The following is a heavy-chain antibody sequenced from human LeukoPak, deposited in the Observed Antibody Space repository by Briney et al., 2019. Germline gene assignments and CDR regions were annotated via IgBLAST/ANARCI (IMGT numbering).Heavy chain of an antibody. D-gene: IGHD3-10*01. CDR1: GYTFTNHY. Sequence: GASVKVSCKASGYTFTNHYMHWVRQAPGQGLEWMGKISPGGGGTTYAQKVQGRVTMTRDKSTSTVYMELSSLRSEDTAMYYCAVLLRTLQLLDFWGQGTLVTVAS. J-gene: IGHJ4*02. CDR2: ISPGGGGT. CDR3: AVLLRTLQLLDF. V-gene: IGHV1-46*01.